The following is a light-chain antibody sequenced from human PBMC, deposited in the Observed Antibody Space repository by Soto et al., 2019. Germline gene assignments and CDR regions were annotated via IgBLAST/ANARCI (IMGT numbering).Light chain of an antibody. CDR2: GAS. CDR3: HHRGNGIT. CDR1: QNVANY. J-gene: IGKJ5*01. Sequence: EIVLTQSPATLSLSPGERATLSCRASQNVANYLDWYQQKPGQAPRLLIYGASTRATGIPARFSGSGSGTDFTLTISSLEPEDFAVYYCHHRGNGITFGQGTRLEIK. V-gene: IGKV3-11*01.